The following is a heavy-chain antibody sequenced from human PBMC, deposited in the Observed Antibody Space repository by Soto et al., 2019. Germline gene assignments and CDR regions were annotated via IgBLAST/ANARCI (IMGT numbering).Heavy chain of an antibody. D-gene: IGHD2-15*01. V-gene: IGHV3-11*01. CDR2: ISDSGSGI. CDR1: GFTFSDYY. J-gene: IGHJ5*02. CDR3: ARDTAFINSGLFDA. Sequence: QVQLVESGGGLVKPGGSLRLSCAASGFTFSDYYMNWIRQAPGKGLEWLSYISDSGSGIFYADSVKGRFTISRDSARKSLYLHMNSLRVEDTAVYYCARDTAFINSGLFDAWGQGTLVTVSS.